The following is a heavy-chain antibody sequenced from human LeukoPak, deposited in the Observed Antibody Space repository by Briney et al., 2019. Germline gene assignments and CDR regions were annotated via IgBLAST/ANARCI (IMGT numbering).Heavy chain of an antibody. D-gene: IGHD3-22*01. CDR2: ISSSSSYI. J-gene: IGHJ6*02. V-gene: IGHV3-21*01. CDR1: GFTFSSYS. CDR3: ARDLSNEDYYDSSGPDRGYYYYGMDV. Sequence: GGSLRLSCAASGFTFSSYSMNWVRQAPGKGLEWVSSISSSSSYIYYADSVKGRFTISRDNAKNSLYLQMNSLRAKDTAVYYCARDLSNEDYYDSSGPDRGYYYYGMDVWGQGTTVTVSS.